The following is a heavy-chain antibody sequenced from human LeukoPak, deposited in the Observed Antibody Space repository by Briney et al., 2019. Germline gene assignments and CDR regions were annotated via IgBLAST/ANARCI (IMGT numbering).Heavy chain of an antibody. CDR2: ISGSASST. CDR3: AREKEGYCSRTSCYLDYYYYYMDV. J-gene: IGHJ6*03. CDR1: GFTFSNYA. D-gene: IGHD2-2*01. V-gene: IGHV3-23*01. Sequence: GGSLRLSCAASGFTFSNYAMSWVRQAPGKGLEWVSAISGSASSTYHADSVKGRFTISRDNAKNSLYLQMNSLRAEDTAVYYCAREKEGYCSRTSCYLDYYYYYMDVWGKGTTVTISS.